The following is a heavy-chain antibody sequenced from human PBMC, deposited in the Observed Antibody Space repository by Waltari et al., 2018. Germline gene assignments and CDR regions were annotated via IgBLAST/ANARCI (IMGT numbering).Heavy chain of an antibody. J-gene: IGHJ5*02. CDR1: GGSFSGYY. CDR2: INHSGST. CDR3: ARRGIVVPAASNWFDP. V-gene: IGHV4-34*01. Sequence: QVQLQQWGAGLLKPSETLSLTCAVYGGSFSGYYWSWIRQPPGKGLEWIVEINHSGSTNYNPSLKSRVTISVDTSKNQFSLKLTSVTAADTAVYYCARRGIVVPAASNWFDPWGQGTLVTVSS. D-gene: IGHD2-2*01.